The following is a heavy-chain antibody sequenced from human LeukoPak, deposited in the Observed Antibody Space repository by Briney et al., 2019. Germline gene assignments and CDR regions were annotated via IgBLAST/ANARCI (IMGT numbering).Heavy chain of an antibody. CDR2: ISTYNGNT. Sequence: ASVKVSCKASGYTFTSHGISWVRQAPGQGLEWMGWISTYNGNTNYAQKLQGRVSMTTDTSTSTAYMDLRSLRPDDTAVYYCARGLRYSSGWSASGMDVWGKGTTVTISS. D-gene: IGHD6-19*01. J-gene: IGHJ6*03. V-gene: IGHV1-18*01. CDR3: ARGLRYSSGWSASGMDV. CDR1: GYTFTSHG.